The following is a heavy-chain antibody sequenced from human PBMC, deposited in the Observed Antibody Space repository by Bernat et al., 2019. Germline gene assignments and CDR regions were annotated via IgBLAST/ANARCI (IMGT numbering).Heavy chain of an antibody. CDR3: ARHPGSCDSTSCYEYFQY. CDR2: SYYSGST. CDR1: GGSISSYNYY. Sequence: QLQLQESGPGLVKPSETLSLTCTVAGGSISSYNYYWGWISQPPGKGLEWSGGSYYSGSTYYNPSLKSRVTISVHTSKNHFSLKLSYVPAADTAVYYCARHPGSCDSTSCYEYFQYWGQGTLVTVSS. J-gene: IGHJ1*01. V-gene: IGHV4-39*01. D-gene: IGHD2-2*01.